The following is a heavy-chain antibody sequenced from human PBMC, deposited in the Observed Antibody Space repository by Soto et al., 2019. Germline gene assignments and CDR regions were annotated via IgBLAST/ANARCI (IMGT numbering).Heavy chain of an antibody. Sequence: GGSLRLSCAASGFTFSSYGMHWVRQAPGKGLEWVGRIKSKTDGGTTDYAAPVKGRFTISRDDSKNTLYLQMNSLKTEDTAVYYCTTGDYYYYYGMDVWGQGTTVTVSS. CDR2: IKSKTDGGTT. J-gene: IGHJ6*02. CDR3: TTGDYYYYYGMDV. V-gene: IGHV3-15*01. CDR1: GFTFSSYG. D-gene: IGHD2-21*02.